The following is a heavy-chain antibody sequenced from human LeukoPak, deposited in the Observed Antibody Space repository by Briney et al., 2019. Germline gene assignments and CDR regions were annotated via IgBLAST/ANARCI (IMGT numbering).Heavy chain of an antibody. Sequence: GGSLRLSCAASGFTFSTYWMHWVRQAPGKGLEWVSRIKTDGSIKSSADAVKGRFTISRDNAKNTLYLQMNSLRAEDTAVYYCARGITRIQLWFRRDLGGYGMDVWGQGTTVTVSS. CDR3: ARGITRIQLWFRRDLGGYGMDV. V-gene: IGHV3-74*01. J-gene: IGHJ6*02. D-gene: IGHD5-18*01. CDR1: GFTFSTYW. CDR2: IKTDGSIK.